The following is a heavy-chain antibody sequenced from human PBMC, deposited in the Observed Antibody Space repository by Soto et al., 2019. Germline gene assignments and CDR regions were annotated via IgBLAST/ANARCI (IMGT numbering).Heavy chain of an antibody. J-gene: IGHJ4*02. CDR2: ISGLDGNT. CDR1: GYTFASYG. D-gene: IGHD6-6*01. V-gene: IGHV1-18*04. Sequence: QVQLVQSGPEVKRPGASVKVSCKASGYTFASYGISWVRQAPGQGLEWMGWISGLDGNTQYAQKFQVRVTLTTDTSTDTAYMELTSRRSDDPAVYYCARGTSVDYWGQGTLVTVSS. CDR3: ARGTSVDY.